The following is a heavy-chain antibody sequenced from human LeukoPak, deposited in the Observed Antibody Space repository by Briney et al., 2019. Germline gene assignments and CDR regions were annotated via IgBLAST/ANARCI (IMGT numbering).Heavy chain of an antibody. CDR3: ARDHHWTEIAVAGTYLDY. Sequence: SVKVSCKASGGTFSSYAISWARQAPGQGLEWMGRIIPIFGTANYAQKFQGRVTITTDESTSTAYMELSSLRSEDTAVYYCARDHHWTEIAVAGTYLDYWGQGTLVTVSS. V-gene: IGHV1-69*05. CDR1: GGTFSSYA. CDR2: IIPIFGTA. J-gene: IGHJ4*02. D-gene: IGHD6-19*01.